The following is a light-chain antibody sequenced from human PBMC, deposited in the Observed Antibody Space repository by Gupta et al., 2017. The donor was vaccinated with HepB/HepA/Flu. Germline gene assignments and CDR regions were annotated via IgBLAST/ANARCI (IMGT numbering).Light chain of an antibody. V-gene: IGLV1-47*01. J-gene: IGLJ2*01. CDR2: RND. Sequence: GQRVTISCSGSSSNIGSNYVYWYQQLPGTAPKLLIYRNDQRPSGVPDRFSGSKSGTSASLAISGLRSEDEADYYCAVWDDSLSGVVFGGGTKLTVL. CDR3: AVWDDSLSGVV. CDR1: SSNIGSNY.